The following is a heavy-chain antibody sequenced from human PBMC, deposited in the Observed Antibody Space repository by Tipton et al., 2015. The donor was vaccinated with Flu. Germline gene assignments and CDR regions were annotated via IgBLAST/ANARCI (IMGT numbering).Heavy chain of an antibody. D-gene: IGHD3-10*01. CDR2: INHSGST. V-gene: IGHV4-34*01. J-gene: IGHJ4*02. CDR1: GGSFSGYY. CDR3: ARAMVRAYYFDY. Sequence: TLSLTCAVYGGSFSGYYWNWIRQPPGKGLEWIGEINHSGSTNYNPSLKSRVTISVDTSKNQFSLKLSSVTAADTAVYYCARAMVRAYYFDYRGQGTLVTVSS.